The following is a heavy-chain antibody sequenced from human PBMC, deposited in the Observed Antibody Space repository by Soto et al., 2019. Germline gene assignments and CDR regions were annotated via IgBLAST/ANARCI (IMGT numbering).Heavy chain of an antibody. CDR3: ASHVPGARFDP. Sequence: QVQLVQSGAEVKKPGASVKVSCKAPRYIFTAYFMHWVRQAPGQGLEWMGWINPNNGATHYGLSFQGRVTMTRDTSISTADLQLSSLRSDDTAVYYCASHVPGARFDPWGQGTLGIVSS. CDR2: INPNNGAT. CDR1: RYIFTAYF. V-gene: IGHV1-2*02. D-gene: IGHD6-6*01. J-gene: IGHJ5*02.